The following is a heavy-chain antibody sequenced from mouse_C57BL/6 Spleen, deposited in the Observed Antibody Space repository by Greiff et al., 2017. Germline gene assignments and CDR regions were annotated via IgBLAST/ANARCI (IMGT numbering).Heavy chain of an antibody. V-gene: IGHV7-3*01. D-gene: IGHD4-1*01. J-gene: IGHJ4*01. CDR1: GFTFTDYY. CDR2: IRNKANGYTT. Sequence: DVQLVESGGGLVQPGGSLSLSCAASGFTFTDYYMSWVRQPPGKALEWLGFIRNKANGYTTEYSASVKGRFTISRDNSQSILYLQMNALRAEDSATYYCARYGLTGIAMDYWGQGTSVTVSS. CDR3: ARYGLTGIAMDY.